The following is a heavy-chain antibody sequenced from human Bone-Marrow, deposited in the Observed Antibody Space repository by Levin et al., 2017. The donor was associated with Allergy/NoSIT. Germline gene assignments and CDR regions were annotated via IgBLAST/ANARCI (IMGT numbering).Heavy chain of an antibody. J-gene: IGHJ4*02. CDR3: ARDGGPAYSGYYFDY. CDR1: GGSISSGDYY. V-gene: IGHV4-61*02. CDR2: VSATGIT. D-gene: IGHD5-12*01. Sequence: ASETLSLTCTVSGGSISSGDYYWTWIRQPAGKELEWIGRVSATGITDYNPSLKSRVTISVDTSKDQFSLILSSLTAADTAVYYCARDGGPAYSGYYFDYWGQGTLVTVSS.